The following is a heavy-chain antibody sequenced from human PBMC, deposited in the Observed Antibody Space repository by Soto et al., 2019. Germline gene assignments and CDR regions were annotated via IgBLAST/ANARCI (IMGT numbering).Heavy chain of an antibody. J-gene: IGHJ4*02. CDR1: GFSLSSSVGA. D-gene: IGHD3-22*01. V-gene: IGHV2-5*02. Sequence: QITLKESGPMLIRPTQTLTLTCTFSGFSLSSSVGAVGWIRQPPGKALEWLALIYLDDDKAYSPSLNNTLTITKDTSKNQVVLTLTNVGPVDAGTYFCAHATPHNSSRWFFDFWGLGTLVTVSS. CDR2: IYLDDDK. CDR3: AHATPHNSSRWFFDF.